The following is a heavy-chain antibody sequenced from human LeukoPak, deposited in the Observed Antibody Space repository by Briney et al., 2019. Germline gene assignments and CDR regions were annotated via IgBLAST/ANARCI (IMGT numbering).Heavy chain of an antibody. CDR3: VKSGTLLREGFNY. D-gene: IGHD1-1*01. Sequence: PSETLSLTCIVSGASINIRYHYWGWIRQSPGKGLEWIGSMDYTGETYYSPSLQSRVTISVDTPRNQFSLNLHSMTAADTAVYYCVKSGTLLREGFNYWGQGTLVTVSS. CDR2: MDYTGET. J-gene: IGHJ4*02. CDR1: GASINIRYHY. V-gene: IGHV4-39*01.